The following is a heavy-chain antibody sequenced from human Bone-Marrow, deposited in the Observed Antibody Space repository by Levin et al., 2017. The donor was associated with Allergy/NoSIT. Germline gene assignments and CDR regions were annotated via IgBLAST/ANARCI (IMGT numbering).Heavy chain of an antibody. D-gene: IGHD6-19*01. CDR3: VKDSEYSSGWFDGY. CDR1: GFTFSSHG. J-gene: IGHJ4*02. V-gene: IGHV3-30*18. Sequence: PGGSLRLSCAASGFTFSSHGMHWVRQAPGKGLEWVAFISYDGTNKYYGDSVKGRFTISRDKSKNTLYLQMNSLRAEDTAVYYCVKDSEYSSGWFDGYWGQGTLVTVSS. CDR2: ISYDGTNK.